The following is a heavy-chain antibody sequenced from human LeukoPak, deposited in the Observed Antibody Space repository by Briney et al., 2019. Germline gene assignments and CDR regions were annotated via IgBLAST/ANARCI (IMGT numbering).Heavy chain of an antibody. V-gene: IGHV3-23*01. J-gene: IGHJ4*02. D-gene: IGHD3-10*01. CDR3: ATVSVRGFDY. Sequence: AGGSLRLSCAASGFTFSSYSMNWVRQAPGKGLEWVSAISGSSGSTYYADSVKGRFTISRDNSKNTLYLQMNSLRAEDTAVYYCATVSVRGFDYWGQGTLVTVSS. CDR1: GFTFSSYS. CDR2: ISGSSGST.